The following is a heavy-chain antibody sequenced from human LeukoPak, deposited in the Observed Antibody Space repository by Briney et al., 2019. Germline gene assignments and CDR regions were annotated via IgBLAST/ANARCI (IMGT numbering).Heavy chain of an antibody. V-gene: IGHV4-59*12. CDR3: ARDYSNHPRGWYFDI. J-gene: IGHJ2*01. D-gene: IGHD4-11*01. Sequence: SETLSLTCTVSGGSISRDYWSWIRQPPGKGLEWIGYIYYTGSTNYNPSLKSRVTISVDTSKNQFSLKLSSVTAADTAVYYCARDYSNHPRGWYFDIWGRGTLVTVSS. CDR2: IYYTGST. CDR1: GGSISRDY.